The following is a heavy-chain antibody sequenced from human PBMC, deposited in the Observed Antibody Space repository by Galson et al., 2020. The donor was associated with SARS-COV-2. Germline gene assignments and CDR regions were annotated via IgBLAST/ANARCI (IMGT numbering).Heavy chain of an antibody. CDR1: GYSISSGHF. D-gene: IGHD2-15*01. J-gene: IGHJ4*02. CDR3: ATYSVVVVAPTTLRADY. Sequence: SETLSLTCTVSGYSISSGHFCGRIRQPPGKGLEWMGSIHHSGRTYYNPSLQSRVTISVDTSKNQFSLKLSSVTAADTAVYYCATYSVVVVAPTTLRADYWGQGTLVTVSS. V-gene: IGHV4-38-2*02. CDR2: IHHSGRT.